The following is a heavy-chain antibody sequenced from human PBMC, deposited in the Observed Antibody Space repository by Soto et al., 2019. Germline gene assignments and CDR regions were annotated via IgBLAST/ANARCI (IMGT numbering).Heavy chain of an antibody. CDR3: ARVGPGNLWFGGNYYGMDV. V-gene: IGHV4-31*03. Sequence: SETLSLTCTVSGGSISSGGYYWSWIRQHPGKGLEWIGYIYYSGSTYYNPSLKSRVTISVDTSKNQFSLKLSSVTAADTAVYYCARVGPGNLWFGGNYYGMDVWGQGTMVPASS. CDR1: GGSISSGGYY. CDR2: IYYSGST. D-gene: IGHD3-10*01. J-gene: IGHJ6*02.